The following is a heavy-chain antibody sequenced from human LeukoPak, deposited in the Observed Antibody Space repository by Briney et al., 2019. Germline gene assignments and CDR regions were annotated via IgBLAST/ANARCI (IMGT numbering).Heavy chain of an antibody. V-gene: IGHV3-7*03. CDR1: GFTFSSYW. CDR2: IKEDGSEK. CDR3: AKGHGKYYDFWSGGDY. J-gene: IGHJ4*02. Sequence: GGSLRLSCAASGFTFSSYWMSWVRQAPGKGLEWVANIKEDGSEKYYVDSVRGRFTISRDNAKNSLYLYMNSLRAEDTAVYYCAKGHGKYYDFWSGGDYWGQGTLVTVSS. D-gene: IGHD3-3*01.